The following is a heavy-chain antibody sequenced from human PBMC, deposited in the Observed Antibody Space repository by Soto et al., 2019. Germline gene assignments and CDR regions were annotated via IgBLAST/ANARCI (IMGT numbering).Heavy chain of an antibody. CDR2: IYWDDDK. V-gene: IGHV2-5*02. CDR1: GFSLSTSGVG. J-gene: IGHJ5*02. D-gene: IGHD3-9*01. CDR3: ADSGTDYDLLAGYYALNWCGP. Sequence: ITLKESGPTLVKPTQTLTLTCTFSGFSLSTSGVGVGWIRQPPGKALEWLALIYWDDDKRYSPSLKSRLTIPKLTSKNQGGLPTADMDPVDTATSYCADSGTDYDLLAGYYALNWCGPWGEGTMVTVCS.